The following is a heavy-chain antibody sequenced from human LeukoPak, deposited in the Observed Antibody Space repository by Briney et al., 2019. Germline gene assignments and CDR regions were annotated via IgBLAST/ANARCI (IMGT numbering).Heavy chain of an antibody. J-gene: IGHJ6*02. CDR1: GFTFSSYA. V-gene: IGHV3-23*01. D-gene: IGHD6-13*01. CDR3: AKDVAAAGYGMDV. Sequence: GGSLRLSCAASGFTFSSYAMSWVRQAPGKGLEWVSAISGSGGSTYYADSVKGRFTISRDNSKNTLCLQMNSLRAEDTAVYYCAKDVAAAGYGMDVWGQGTTVTVSS. CDR2: ISGSGGST.